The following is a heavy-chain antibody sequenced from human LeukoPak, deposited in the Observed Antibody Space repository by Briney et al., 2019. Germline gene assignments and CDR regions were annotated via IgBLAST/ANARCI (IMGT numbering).Heavy chain of an antibody. CDR1: GYTLTSYG. J-gene: IGHJ4*02. CDR2: INPNSGGT. V-gene: IGHV1-2*02. CDR3: AREAYSGSYFDY. Sequence: GASVKVSCKASGYTLTSYGINWVRQAPGQGLEWMGWINPNSGGTNYAQKFQGRVTMTRDTSISTAYMELSRLRSDDTAVYYCAREAYSGSYFDYWGQGTLVTVSS. D-gene: IGHD1-26*01.